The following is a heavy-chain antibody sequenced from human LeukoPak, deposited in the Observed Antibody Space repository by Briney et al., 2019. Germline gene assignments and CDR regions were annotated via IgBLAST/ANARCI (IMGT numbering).Heavy chain of an antibody. CDR1: GFTFSSYW. V-gene: IGHV3-7*01. Sequence: PGGSLRLFCAASGFTFSSYWMSWGRQAPGKGLEWVASIKQDGSENYYVDSVKGRFTISRDNAKNSLYLQMNSLRAEDTAVYYCARDCSSTSCYRGGFDPWSQGTLVTVSS. J-gene: IGHJ5*02. CDR2: IKQDGSEN. D-gene: IGHD2-2*02. CDR3: ARDCSSTSCYRGGFDP.